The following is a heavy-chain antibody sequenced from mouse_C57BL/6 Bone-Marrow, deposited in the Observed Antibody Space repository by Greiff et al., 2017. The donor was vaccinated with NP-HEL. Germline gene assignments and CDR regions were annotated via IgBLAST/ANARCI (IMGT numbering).Heavy chain of an antibody. CDR1: GYAFSSYW. CDR2: IYPGDGDT. J-gene: IGHJ4*01. Sequence: SGAELVKPGASVKISCKASGYAFSSYWMNWVKQRPGKGLEWIGQIYPGDGDTNYNGKFKGKATLTADKSSSTAYMQLSSLTSEDSAVYFCAPNYYGFYAMDYWGQGTSVTVSS. D-gene: IGHD1-1*01. V-gene: IGHV1-80*01. CDR3: APNYYGFYAMDY.